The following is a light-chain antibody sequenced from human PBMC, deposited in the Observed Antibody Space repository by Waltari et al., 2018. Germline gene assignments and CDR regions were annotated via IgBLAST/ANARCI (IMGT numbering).Light chain of an antibody. CDR2: DNN. CDR3: ATWDDSLKAVV. J-gene: IGLJ3*02. V-gene: IGLV1-44*01. Sequence: QSVLTQPPSASGPPGHRVTIPCSVSSPNLRSNTATCSQQPPGTAPKFLMYDNNQRPSGVPDRFSGSKSGTSASLAISGLQSEDEADYYCATWDDSLKAVVFGGGTKLTVL. CDR1: SPNLRSNT.